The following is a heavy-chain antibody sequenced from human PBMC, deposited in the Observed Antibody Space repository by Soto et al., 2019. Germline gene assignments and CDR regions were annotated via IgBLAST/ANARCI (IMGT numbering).Heavy chain of an antibody. Sequence: GGSLRRSCVASGLTFGSRAMSWVRQSPGEGLEWVSTITDTGGDAKYADSVRSRFAICRDNSKNTLYLQMSALRAEESAISFCVRVSKGFYPRSRTFDFGGRATLVTV. CDR2: ITDTGGDA. V-gene: IGHV3-23*01. J-gene: IGHJ4*02. D-gene: IGHD3-10*01. CDR1: GLTFGSRA. CDR3: VRVSKGFYPRSRTFDF.